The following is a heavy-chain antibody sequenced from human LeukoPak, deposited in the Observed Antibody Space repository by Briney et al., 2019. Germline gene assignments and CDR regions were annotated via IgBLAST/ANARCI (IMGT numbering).Heavy chain of an antibody. V-gene: IGHV3-48*03. J-gene: IGHJ6*03. CDR1: GFTFSIYE. Sequence: GGSLRLSCAASGFTFSIYEMNWVRQAPGKGLEWVSYTSTSGSTIYYADSVKGRFTISRDNTKNSLYLHMNSLRAEDTALYYCARVGYFYYYYMDVWGKGTTVTISS. CDR3: ARVGYFYYYYMDV. D-gene: IGHD3-16*01. CDR2: TSTSGSTI.